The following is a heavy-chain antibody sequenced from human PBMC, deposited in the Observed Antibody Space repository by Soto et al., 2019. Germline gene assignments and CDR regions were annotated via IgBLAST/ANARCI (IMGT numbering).Heavy chain of an antibody. Sequence: ASVKVSCKASGYSLRGNYIHWVRQTPGQGLEWVGWINPNSSGTVYAQKFQGRVTMTRGTSLTTVYMQLNRLTSDDSAVYYCARDLIVDGPDNYDMDVWGQGTTVTVSS. CDR1: GYSLRGNY. CDR3: ARDLIVDGPDNYDMDV. V-gene: IGHV1-2*02. CDR2: INPNSSGT. J-gene: IGHJ6*02. D-gene: IGHD3-22*01.